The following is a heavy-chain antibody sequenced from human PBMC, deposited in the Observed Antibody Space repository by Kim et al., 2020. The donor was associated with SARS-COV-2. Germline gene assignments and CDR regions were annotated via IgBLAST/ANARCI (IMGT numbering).Heavy chain of an antibody. CDR1: GFTFSSYS. CDR2: ISSSSSTI. D-gene: IGHD3-10*01. V-gene: IGHV3-48*04. J-gene: IGHJ4*02. Sequence: GGSLRLSCAASGFTFSSYSMNWVRQAPGKGLEWVSYISSSSSTIYYADSVKGRFTISRDNAKNSLYLQMNSLRAEDTAVYYCARDSARSFIPTFDYWGQGTLVTVSS. CDR3: ARDSARSFIPTFDY.